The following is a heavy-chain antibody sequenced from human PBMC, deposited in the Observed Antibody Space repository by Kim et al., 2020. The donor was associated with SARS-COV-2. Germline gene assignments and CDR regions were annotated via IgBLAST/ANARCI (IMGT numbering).Heavy chain of an antibody. Sequence: SETLSLTCTVSGCSISSSTYYWAWIRQPPGKGLEWIATIHYSGSTHYNPSLQSRATISVDTSKNQFSLRLSSVTAADTAVYFCARHLEYYYYYMDVWGEGTTVTVSS. CDR3: ARHLEYYYYYMDV. J-gene: IGHJ6*03. CDR1: GCSISSSTYY. V-gene: IGHV4-39*01. CDR2: IHYSGST.